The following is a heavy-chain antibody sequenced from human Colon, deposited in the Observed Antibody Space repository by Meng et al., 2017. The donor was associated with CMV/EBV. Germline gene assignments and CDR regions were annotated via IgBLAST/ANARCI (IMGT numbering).Heavy chain of an antibody. Sequence: QVQLVQSGAEVRKPGASVRVSCEASGYTFSKSYIYWVRQAPGQGPEWMGIINPTGDSTTLAQKFQGRVTVTRDTSTNTVYMELSSLRSDDTAVYYCASQAATHTYFDFWGHGTLVTVSS. V-gene: IGHV1-46*01. J-gene: IGHJ4*01. CDR2: INPTGDST. CDR1: GYTFSKSY. D-gene: IGHD6-13*01. CDR3: ASQAATHTYFDF.